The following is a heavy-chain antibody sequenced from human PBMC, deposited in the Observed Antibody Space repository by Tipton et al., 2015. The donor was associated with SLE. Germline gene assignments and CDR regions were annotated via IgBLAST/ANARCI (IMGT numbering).Heavy chain of an antibody. V-gene: IGHV3-33*06. CDR3: AKDRDSSGPDAFDI. Sequence: QLVQFGGGVVQPGRSLRLSCAASGFAFSSYGMHWFRQAPGKGLEWVAVIWYDGSNKYYADSVKGRFTISRDNSKNTLYLQMNSLRAEDTAVYYCAKDRDSSGPDAFDIWGQGTMVTVSS. CDR2: IWYDGSNK. CDR1: GFAFSSYG. J-gene: IGHJ3*02. D-gene: IGHD3-22*01.